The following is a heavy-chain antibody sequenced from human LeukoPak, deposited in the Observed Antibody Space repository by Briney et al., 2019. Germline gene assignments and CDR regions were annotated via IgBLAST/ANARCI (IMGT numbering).Heavy chain of an antibody. CDR3: ARDDSGHGDYEAAFDI. CDR1: GGTFSSYA. V-gene: IGHV1-69*05. CDR2: IIPIFGTA. J-gene: IGHJ3*02. Sequence: ASVKVSCKASGGTFSSYAISWVRQAPGQGLEWMGGIIPIFGTANYAQKFQGRVTITTDEPTSTAYMELSSLRSEDTAVYYCARDDSGHGDYEAAFDIWGQGTMVTVSS. D-gene: IGHD4-17*01.